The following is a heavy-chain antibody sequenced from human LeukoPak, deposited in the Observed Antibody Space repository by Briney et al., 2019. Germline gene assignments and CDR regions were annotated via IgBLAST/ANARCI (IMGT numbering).Heavy chain of an antibody. CDR2: IIPIFGTA. V-gene: IGHV1-69*06. J-gene: IGHJ4*02. D-gene: IGHD5-24*01. CDR3: ACRDGYNPFGEFDY. Sequence: SVNVSFKASGGTFISYAISWVRQAPGQRLEWMGGIIPIFGTANYVQKFQGRVTITPDKSTSTAYMELSSLRSEDTAVYYCACRDGYNPFGEFDYWGQGTLVTVSS. CDR1: GGTFISYA.